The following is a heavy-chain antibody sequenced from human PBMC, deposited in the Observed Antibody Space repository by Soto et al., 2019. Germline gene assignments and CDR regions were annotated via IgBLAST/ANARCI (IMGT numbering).Heavy chain of an antibody. CDR2: IYYSGST. CDR3: ASNDPYYYDSSGDFFDY. V-gene: IGHV4-31*03. J-gene: IGHJ4*02. Sequence: LSLTCTVSGGSISSGGYYLSWIRQHPGKGLEWIGYIYYSGSTYYNPSLKSRVTISVDTSKNRFSLKLSSVTAADTAVYYCASNDPYYYDSSGDFFDYWGQGTLVTVSS. CDR1: GGSISSGGYY. D-gene: IGHD3-22*01.